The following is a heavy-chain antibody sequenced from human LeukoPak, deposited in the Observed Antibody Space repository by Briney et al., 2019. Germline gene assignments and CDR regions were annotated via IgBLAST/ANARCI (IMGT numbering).Heavy chain of an antibody. CDR1: GFAFSSYA. D-gene: IGHD3-10*01. V-gene: IGHV3-23*01. Sequence: GGSLRLSCAASGFAFSSYAMSWVRQAPGKGLEWVSAISGSGGSTYYADSVKGRFTISRDNSKNTLYLQMNSLRAEDTAVYYCAKDPLHMVRDPYNWFDPWGQGTLVAVSS. CDR3: AKDPLHMVRDPYNWFDP. CDR2: ISGSGGST. J-gene: IGHJ5*02.